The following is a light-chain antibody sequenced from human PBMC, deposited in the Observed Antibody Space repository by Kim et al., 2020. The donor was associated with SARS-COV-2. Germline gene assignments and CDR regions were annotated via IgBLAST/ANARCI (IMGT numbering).Light chain of an antibody. Sequence: SVTTKEKVTITCRASQSLGGSLHWYQQKPDQSPKLLIMFASQSISGVPSRFSGSGSGTDFTLIINSLEAEDAATYYCLQSSSLPYTFGQGTKLEI. CDR2: FAS. V-gene: IGKV6-21*02. J-gene: IGKJ2*01. CDR3: LQSSSLPYT. CDR1: QSLGGS.